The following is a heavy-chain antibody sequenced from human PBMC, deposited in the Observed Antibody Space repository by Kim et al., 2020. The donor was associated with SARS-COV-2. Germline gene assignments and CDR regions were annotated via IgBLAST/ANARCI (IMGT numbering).Heavy chain of an antibody. D-gene: IGHD1-26*01. CDR3: ARDELPLGTPNWFDP. J-gene: IGHJ5*02. V-gene: IGHV1-3*01. Sequence: KFQGRVTITRDTSASTAYMELSSLRSEDTAVYYCARDELPLGTPNWFDPWGQGTLVTVSS.